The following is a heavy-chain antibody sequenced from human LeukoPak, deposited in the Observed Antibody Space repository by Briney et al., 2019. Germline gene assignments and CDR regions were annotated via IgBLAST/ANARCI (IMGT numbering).Heavy chain of an antibody. CDR3: ARRTGYYDGFDY. J-gene: IGHJ4*02. Sequence: SETLSLTCTVSGGSITSYYWSWIRPPPGKGREWIGYIYYSGSTNYNPSLKSRVTISLDTSNNQFSLELSSVTAADTAMYYCARRTGYYDGFDYWGQGTLVTVSS. V-gene: IGHV4-59*01. D-gene: IGHD3/OR15-3a*01. CDR2: IYYSGST. CDR1: GGSITSYY.